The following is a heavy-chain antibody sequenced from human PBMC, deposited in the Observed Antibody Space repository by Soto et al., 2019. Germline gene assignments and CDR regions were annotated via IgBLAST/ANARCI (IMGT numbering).Heavy chain of an antibody. V-gene: IGHV1-2*02. Sequence: QVQLVQSGAEVKKSGASVKVSCRSCGYSFIDYYVHWVRQAPGQGLVWVGWISPNSGASKYTENFQGRVTLTRDRSTTVYMELTGLRSDDTAVYYCARWRGAVATHASWGQGALVTVSS. CDR3: ARWRGAVATHAS. J-gene: IGHJ5*02. CDR1: GYSFIDYY. CDR2: ISPNSGAS. D-gene: IGHD5-12*01.